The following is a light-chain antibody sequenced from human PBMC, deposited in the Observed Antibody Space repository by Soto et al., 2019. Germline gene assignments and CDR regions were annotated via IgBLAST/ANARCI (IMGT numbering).Light chain of an antibody. V-gene: IGKV1-5*01. CDR3: QHYDRYSGT. Sequence: DVQMTQYPSTLSASVGDRFTITFRSSQRISTWLAWYQQKPGKVPKLLISDASTLDSGVPSRFRGSGFGTEFTLTINSLQPDDFATYYCQHYDRYSGTFGQGTKVDI. CDR2: DAS. J-gene: IGKJ1*01. CDR1: QRISTW.